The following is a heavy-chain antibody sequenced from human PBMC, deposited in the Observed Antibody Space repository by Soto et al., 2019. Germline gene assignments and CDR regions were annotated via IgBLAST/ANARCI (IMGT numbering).Heavy chain of an antibody. D-gene: IGHD1-26*01. CDR2: ISNDGKRT. V-gene: IGHV3-30*18. CDR1: GFSFSSVG. J-gene: IGHJ3*01. CDR3: AKYEGIAIVVGGAFHV. Sequence: GGSLRLSCAASGFSFSSVGMQWVRQTPGEGLEGVALISNDGKRTYYADSVKGRFTISRDNSKNTLYLQMNSLRAEDTAVYYCAKYEGIAIVVGGAFHVWGPGTKVNV.